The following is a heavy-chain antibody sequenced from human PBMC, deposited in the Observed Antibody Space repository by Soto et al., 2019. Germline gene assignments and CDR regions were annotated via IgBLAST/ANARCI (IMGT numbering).Heavy chain of an antibody. V-gene: IGHV1-69*08. D-gene: IGHD3-16*02. J-gene: IGHJ4*02. CDR3: ARDGGDYDYVWGSYRYPPPFDY. Sequence: QVQLVQSGAEVKKPGSSVKVSCKASGGTFSSYTISWVRQAPGQGLEWMGRIIPILGIANYAQKFQGRVTITADKCTRTAYMELGSLRSEYTAVYYCARDGGDYDYVWGSYRYPPPFDYWGQGTLVTVSS. CDR2: IIPILGIA. CDR1: GGTFSSYT.